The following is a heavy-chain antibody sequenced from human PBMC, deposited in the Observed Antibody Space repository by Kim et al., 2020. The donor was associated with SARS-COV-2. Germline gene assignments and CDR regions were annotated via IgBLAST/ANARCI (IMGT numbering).Heavy chain of an antibody. CDR2: ISSSSSYT. Sequence: GGSLRLSCAASGFTFSDYYMIWIRQAPGKGLEWVSYISSSSSYTNYADSVKGRFTISRDNAKNSLYLQMNSLRAEDTAVYYCAREITMVRGVRALDPWGQGTLVTVSS. D-gene: IGHD3-10*01. CDR1: GFTFSDYY. V-gene: IGHV3-11*05. CDR3: AREITMVRGVRALDP. J-gene: IGHJ5*02.